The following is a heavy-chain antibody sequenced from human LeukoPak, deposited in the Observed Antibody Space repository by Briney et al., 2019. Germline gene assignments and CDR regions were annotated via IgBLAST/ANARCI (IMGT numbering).Heavy chain of an antibody. V-gene: IGHV3-33*01. D-gene: IGHD3-22*01. CDR2: IWYDGSNK. CDR1: GFTFSSYG. CDR3: ARSYDSSGYLE. Sequence: GRSLRLSCAASGFTFSSYGMHWVRQAPGKGLEWVAVIWYDGSNKYYADSVKGRFTISRDNSKNTLYLQMNSLRAEDRAVYYGARSYDSSGYLEWGQGTLVTVSS. J-gene: IGHJ4*02.